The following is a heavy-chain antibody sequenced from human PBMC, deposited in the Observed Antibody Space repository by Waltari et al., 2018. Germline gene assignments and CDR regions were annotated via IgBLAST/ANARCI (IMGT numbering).Heavy chain of an antibody. D-gene: IGHD3-22*01. CDR2: ISSSGSTI. J-gene: IGHJ2*01. CDR3: ARDSSYDSSGYDYWYFDL. Sequence: DYYMSWIRQAPGKGLEWVSYISSSGSTIYYADSVKGRFTISRDNAKNSLYLQMNSLRAEDTAVYYCARDSSYDSSGYDYWYFDLWGRGTLVTVSS. V-gene: IGHV3-11*04. CDR1: DYY.